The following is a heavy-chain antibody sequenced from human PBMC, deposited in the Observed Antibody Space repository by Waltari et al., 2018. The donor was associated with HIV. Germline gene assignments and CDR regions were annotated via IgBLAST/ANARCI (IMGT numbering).Heavy chain of an antibody. CDR3: ARRFSSGYYPYYYGMDV. Sequence: EVQLVQSGAEVKKPGESLKISCKGSGYSFTSYWIGWVRQIPGKGLEWMGIIYPGDSDTRDSPSFQGQVTISADKSISTAYLQWSSLKASDTAMYYCARRFSSGYYPYYYGMDVWGQGTTVTVSS. CDR2: IYPGDSDT. V-gene: IGHV5-51*01. D-gene: IGHD3-22*01. J-gene: IGHJ6*02. CDR1: GYSFTSYW.